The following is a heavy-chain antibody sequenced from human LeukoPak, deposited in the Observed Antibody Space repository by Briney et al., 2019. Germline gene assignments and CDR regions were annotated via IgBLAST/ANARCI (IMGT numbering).Heavy chain of an antibody. Sequence: GGSLRLSCAASGFTFSSFWMHWVRQVPGKGLVWVSRINSDGSVTSYVDSVKGRFTISRDTAQNTVYLQMNSLRPEDTAVYYCASTFRITGTTYYYWGQGALVTVSS. V-gene: IGHV3-74*01. CDR1: GFTFSSFW. CDR2: INSDGSVT. D-gene: IGHD1-20*01. J-gene: IGHJ4*02. CDR3: ASTFRITGTTYYY.